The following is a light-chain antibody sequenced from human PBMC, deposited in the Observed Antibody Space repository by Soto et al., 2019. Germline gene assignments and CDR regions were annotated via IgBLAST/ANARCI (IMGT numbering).Light chain of an antibody. J-gene: IGLJ1*01. Sequence: QSALTQAPSASGSPGQSVTISCTGTSSDVGAYNYVSWYQQHPGKAPKLMIYEVSYRPSGVPDRFSGSKSGNTASLTVSGLQAEDEADYYCSSYAGSSTVFGTGTKVTVL. V-gene: IGLV2-8*01. CDR1: SSDVGAYNY. CDR3: SSYAGSSTV. CDR2: EVS.